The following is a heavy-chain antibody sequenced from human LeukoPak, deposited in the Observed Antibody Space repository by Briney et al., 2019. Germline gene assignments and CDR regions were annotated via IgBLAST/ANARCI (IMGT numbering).Heavy chain of an antibody. J-gene: IGHJ5*02. CDR3: ARSGYSSGWYEENP. Sequence: PGGSLRLSCATSGFSFSTFGMHWVRQTPGKGLEWVSHISKDESNKYYADSVKGRFTISRDTSKHTLFLQMNSLRAEDTALYYCARSGYSSGWYEENPWGQGTLVTVSS. V-gene: IGHV3-33*05. CDR2: ISKDESNK. CDR1: GFSFSTFG. D-gene: IGHD6-19*01.